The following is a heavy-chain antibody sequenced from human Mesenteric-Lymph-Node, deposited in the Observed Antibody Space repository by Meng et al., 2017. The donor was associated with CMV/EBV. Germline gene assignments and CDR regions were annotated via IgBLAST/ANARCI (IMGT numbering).Heavy chain of an antibody. CDR1: SGGG. V-gene: IGHV2-5*01. CDR3: ARLGRYYDIMNGYSSYWYFDL. J-gene: IGHJ2*01. Sequence: SGGGVGWISQPPGKALEWLALIYWNDDQRHSPSLKNRLTITKDTSKNQVVLKMTNMDPVDTATYYCARLGRYYDIMNGYSSYWYFDLWGRGTLVTAPQ. D-gene: IGHD3-9*01. CDR2: IYWNDDQ.